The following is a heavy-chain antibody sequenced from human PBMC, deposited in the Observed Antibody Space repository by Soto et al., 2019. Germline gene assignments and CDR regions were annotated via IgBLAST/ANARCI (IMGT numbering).Heavy chain of an antibody. D-gene: IGHD3-10*01. CDR1: GFTFRSYP. Sequence: PGGSLRLSCAAPGFTFRSYPMNWVRQAPGKGLEWVSAISASGGSRYYADSVKGRFTISRDNSKNTLYLQMNSLRAEDTAVYYCAKKDPMVRGPDGYGMDVWGQGITVTVSS. CDR2: ISASGGSR. CDR3: AKKDPMVRGPDGYGMDV. J-gene: IGHJ6*02. V-gene: IGHV3-23*01.